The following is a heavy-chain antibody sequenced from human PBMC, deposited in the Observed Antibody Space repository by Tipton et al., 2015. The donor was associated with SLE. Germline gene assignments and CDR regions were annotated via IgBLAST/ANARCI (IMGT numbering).Heavy chain of an antibody. CDR3: AHSWDADRDVMRFLEWSKLYMDV. Sequence: LVKPTQTLTLTCTFSGFSLSSSGVGVVWIRQPPGKALEWLALIYGNDDKRYSPSLKSRLTITKDTSNNQVVLAMTNMDPADTGTYYCAHSWDADRDVMRFLEWSKLYMDVWGKGTTVTVSS. CDR1: GFSLSSSGVG. D-gene: IGHD3-3*01. J-gene: IGHJ6*03. V-gene: IGHV2-5*01. CDR2: IYGNDDK.